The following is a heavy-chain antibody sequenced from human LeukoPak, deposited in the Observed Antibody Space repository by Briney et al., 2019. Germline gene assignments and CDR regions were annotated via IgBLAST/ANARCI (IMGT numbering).Heavy chain of an antibody. CDR3: ARDQEAYCSSTSCYRAYASDI. CDR1: GYTFTGYY. Sequence: ASVKVSCKASGYTFTGYYMHWVRQAPGQGLEWMGWINPNSGGTNYAQKFQGRVTMTRDTSISTAYMELSRLRSDDTAVYYCARDQEAYCSSTSCYRAYASDIWGQGTMVTVSS. J-gene: IGHJ3*02. V-gene: IGHV1-2*02. CDR2: INPNSGGT. D-gene: IGHD2-2*01.